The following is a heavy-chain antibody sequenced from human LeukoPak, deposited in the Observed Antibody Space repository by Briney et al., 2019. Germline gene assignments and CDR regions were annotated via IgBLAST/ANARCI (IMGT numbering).Heavy chain of an antibody. V-gene: IGHV4-4*07. CDR2: LHPSGAT. J-gene: IGHJ4*02. CDR3: TRASFASGSYYFDL. CDR1: GSSISGYY. D-gene: IGHD3-10*01. Sequence: SETLSLTCTVSGSSISGYYWNWIRQPAGKGLEWIGRLHPSGATNYNPSLKSRITMSLDTSKNQFSLKLSSVSTADTAVYYCTRASFASGSYYFDLWGPGTLITVSS.